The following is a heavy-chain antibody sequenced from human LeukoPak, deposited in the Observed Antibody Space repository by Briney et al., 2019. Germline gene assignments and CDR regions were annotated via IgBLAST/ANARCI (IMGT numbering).Heavy chain of an antibody. Sequence: GGSLRLSCSASGFPFSSYAMHWVRQAPGKGLEYVSAISDSGGSTFSADSVKGRFTISRDNSKNTLFLQMNSLRAEDTAVYYCAKGSSGYYYDYWGQGTLLTVSS. CDR2: ISDSGGST. CDR3: AKGSSGYYYDY. D-gene: IGHD3-22*01. CDR1: GFPFSSYA. J-gene: IGHJ4*02. V-gene: IGHV3-23*01.